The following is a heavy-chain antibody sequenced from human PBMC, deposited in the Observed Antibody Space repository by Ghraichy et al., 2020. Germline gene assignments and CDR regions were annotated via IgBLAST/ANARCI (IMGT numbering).Heavy chain of an antibody. Sequence: GGSLRLSCAASGFTFSSYWMHWVRQAPGKGLVWVSRINSDGSSTSYADSVKGRFTISRDNAKNTLYLQMNSLRAEDTAVYYCASPQNWGSDRSGWGQGTLVTVSS. V-gene: IGHV3-74*01. CDR1: GFTFSSYW. J-gene: IGHJ4*02. CDR3: ASPQNWGSDRSG. D-gene: IGHD3-16*01. CDR2: INSDGSST.